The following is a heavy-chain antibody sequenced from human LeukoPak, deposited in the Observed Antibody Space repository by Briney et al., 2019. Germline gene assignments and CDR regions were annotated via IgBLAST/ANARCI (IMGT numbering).Heavy chain of an antibody. CDR3: ARDGGYCSSTSCYGI. D-gene: IGHD2-2*01. CDR2: IYYSGST. J-gene: IGHJ3*02. V-gene: IGHV4-59*01. CDR1: GFTFTSYW. Sequence: PGGSLRLSCAGSGFTFTSYWMSWVRQAPGKGLEWIGYIYYSGSTNYNPSLKSRVTISVDTSKNQFSLKLSSVTAADTAVYYCARDGGYCSSTSCYGIWGQGTMFTVSS.